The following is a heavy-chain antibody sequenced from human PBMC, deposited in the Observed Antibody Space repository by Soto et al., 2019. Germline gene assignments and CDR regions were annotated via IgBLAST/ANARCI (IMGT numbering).Heavy chain of an antibody. CDR1: GYSFTTYW. V-gene: IGHV5-51*01. CDR3: ARQMDCSDGSCSWGGVYAFDI. CDR2: IYPGDSDT. Sequence: GESLKISCKGSGYSFTTYWIGWVRQMPGKGLEWMGIIYPGDSDTRYSPSFQGQVTISADKSISTAYLQWSSLKAADTAMYYCARQMDCSDGSCSWGGVYAFDIWGQGTMVTVSS. J-gene: IGHJ3*02. D-gene: IGHD2-15*01.